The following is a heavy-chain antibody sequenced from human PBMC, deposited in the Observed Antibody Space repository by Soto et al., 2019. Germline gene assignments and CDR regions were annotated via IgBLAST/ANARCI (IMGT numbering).Heavy chain of an antibody. CDR1: GGTFSSYA. V-gene: IGHV1-69*13. CDR2: IIPIFGTA. Sequence: GASVKVSCKASGGTFSSYAISWVRQAPGQGLEWMGGIIPIFGTANYAQKFQGRVTITADESTSTAYMELSSLRSEDTAVYYCARDIVVVVAATDHDAFDLWGQGTMVTVSS. J-gene: IGHJ3*01. D-gene: IGHD2-15*01. CDR3: ARDIVVVVAATDHDAFDL.